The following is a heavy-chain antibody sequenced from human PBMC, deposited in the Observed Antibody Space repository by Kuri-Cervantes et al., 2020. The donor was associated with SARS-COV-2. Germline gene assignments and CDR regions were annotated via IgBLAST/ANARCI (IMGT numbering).Heavy chain of an antibody. CDR2: ISESGDIT. J-gene: IGHJ4*02. V-gene: IGHV3-23*01. CDR1: GFTFSSYA. D-gene: IGHD2-2*01. CDR3: AKLLPAAREYYFDY. Sequence: GESLKISCAASGFTFSSYAMTWVRQAPGKGLEWVSGISESGDITDYADSVKGRFTISRDSSKNTLYLQMDSLKVEDTAAYYCAKLLPAAREYYFDYWGQGTLVTVSS.